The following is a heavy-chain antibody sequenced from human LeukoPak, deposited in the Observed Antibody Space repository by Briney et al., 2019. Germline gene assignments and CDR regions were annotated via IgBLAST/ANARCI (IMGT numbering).Heavy chain of an antibody. CDR2: ISYDGNNK. Sequence: GGSLRLSCEASRFIFTSYAMHWVRQDPGKGLEWVAVISYDGNNKYYADSVKGRFTISRDNSKNTLHLQMNSLRAEDTAVYYCARVVASNGMDDWGQGTTVTVSS. J-gene: IGHJ6*02. V-gene: IGHV3-30-3*01. CDR3: ARVVASNGMDD. D-gene: IGHD2-15*01. CDR1: RFIFTSYA.